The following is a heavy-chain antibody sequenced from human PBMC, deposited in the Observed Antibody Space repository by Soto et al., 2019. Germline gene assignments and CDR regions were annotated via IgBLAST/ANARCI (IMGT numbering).Heavy chain of an antibody. CDR1: GFTFSTYG. D-gene: IGHD6-13*01. CDR2: MSYDGTKQ. V-gene: IGHV3-30*18. J-gene: IGHJ4*02. Sequence: GGSLRLSCAASGFTFSTYGMHWVRQAPGKGLEWVAAMSYDGTKQYYVDSVKGRFTISRDNSRNTLFLQLNSLRDEDTAVYYYAKEYGSTWIDHWGQGTPVTVSS. CDR3: AKEYGSTWIDH.